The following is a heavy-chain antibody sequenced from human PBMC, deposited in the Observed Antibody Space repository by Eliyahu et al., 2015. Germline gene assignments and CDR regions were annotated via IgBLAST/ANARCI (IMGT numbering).Heavy chain of an antibody. Sequence: QVQLQQWGAGLLKPSETLSLTCAVYGGSXXGYYWSWIRQPPGKGLEWIGEIXHSGSTNYNPSXKSRVTISVDTSKNQFSLKLSSVTAADTAVYYCARGYGSGSYYNHPRIDYWGQGTLGHRLL. CDR3: ARGYGSGSYYNHPRIDY. J-gene: IGHJ4*02. CDR1: GGSXXGYY. V-gene: IGHV4-34*01. CDR2: IXHSGST. D-gene: IGHD3-10*01.